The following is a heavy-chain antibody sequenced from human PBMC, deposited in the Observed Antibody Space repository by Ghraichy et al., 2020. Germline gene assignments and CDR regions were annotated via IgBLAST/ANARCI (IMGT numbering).Heavy chain of an antibody. D-gene: IGHD1-26*01. Sequence: SCTASGFTFSSRWMAWLCQPPGNGLEWVANIKEDGSETYCVDSVKGRFTISRDNAKNSLYLQMNGLRAEDTAVYYCVRDYNWSYDYWGLGTLVIVSS. J-gene: IGHJ4*02. V-gene: IGHV3-7*03. CDR3: VRDYNWSYDY. CDR1: GFTFSSRW. CDR2: IKEDGSET.